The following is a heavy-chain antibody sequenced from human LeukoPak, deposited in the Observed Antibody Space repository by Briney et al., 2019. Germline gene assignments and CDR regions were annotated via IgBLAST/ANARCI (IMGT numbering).Heavy chain of an antibody. Sequence: SETLSLTCTVSGGSISSGGYYWSWIRQHPGKGLEWIGYIYYSGSTYYNPSLKSRVTISVDTSKNQSSLKLSSVTAADTAVYYCARQRGSRYYYDSSGAGGYFDYWGQGTLVTVSS. V-gene: IGHV4-31*03. J-gene: IGHJ4*02. CDR2: IYYSGST. D-gene: IGHD3-22*01. CDR1: GGSISSGGYY. CDR3: ARQRGSRYYYDSSGAGGYFDY.